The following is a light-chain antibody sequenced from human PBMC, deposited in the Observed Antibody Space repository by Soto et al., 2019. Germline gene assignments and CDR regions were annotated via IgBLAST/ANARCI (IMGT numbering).Light chain of an antibody. Sequence: DVVVTHYPPALAVPLGGKATILSKSTSSVLYSSDNKNYLGWYQQKPGQPPRLLIYWASTRESGVPERFSGSGSGTDFTLTISSLQAEDAAVYYCQQSYSTWTFGQGTKVDIK. CDR1: SSVLYSSDNKNY. CDR2: WAS. J-gene: IGKJ1*01. V-gene: IGKV4-1*01. CDR3: QQSYSTWT.